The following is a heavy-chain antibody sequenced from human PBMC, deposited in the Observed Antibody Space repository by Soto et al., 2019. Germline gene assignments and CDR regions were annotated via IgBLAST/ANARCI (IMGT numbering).Heavy chain of an antibody. CDR1: GFILSDCA. Sequence: EVQLVESGGGLVQPGGPLRLSCATSGFILSDCAMNWVRQAPGKGLEWVSYISSSSSVIDYADSVKGRFTVSRDNARNSLYRQKNSLRAEDTAVYYCARDLSWGSNWYYYMDVWGKGTTVTVSS. D-gene: IGHD7-27*01. CDR2: ISSSSSVI. CDR3: ARDLSWGSNWYYYMDV. V-gene: IGHV3-48*01. J-gene: IGHJ6*03.